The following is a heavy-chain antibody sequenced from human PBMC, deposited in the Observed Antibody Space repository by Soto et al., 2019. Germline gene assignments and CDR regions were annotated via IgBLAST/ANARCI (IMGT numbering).Heavy chain of an antibody. V-gene: IGHV1-18*01. D-gene: IGHD3-3*01. CDR2: ISAYNGNT. J-gene: IGHJ4*02. CDR1: GYTFTNHG. Sequence: QVHLVQSGAEVKKPGASVKVSCKASGYTFTNHGISWVRQAPGQGLEWMGWISAYNGNTKYAQKFQDRVTMTTDTSTSTVYMELTSLRSDDTAVYYFARDGIFWSAYGDYWGQGTLVTVSS. CDR3: ARDGIFWSAYGDY.